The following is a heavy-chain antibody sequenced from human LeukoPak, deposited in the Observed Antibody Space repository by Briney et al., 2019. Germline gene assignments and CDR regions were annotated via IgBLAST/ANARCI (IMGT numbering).Heavy chain of an antibody. CDR2: ISAYNGNT. V-gene: IGHV1-18*01. Sequence: ASVKVSCKASGYTFTSYGISWVRQAPGQGLEWMGWISAYNGNTNYAQKLQGRVTMTTDTSTSTAYMELRSLRSDDTAVYYCARVSTLIYYYGSSGLAAVPSDYWGQGTLVTVSS. CDR3: ARVSTLIYYYGSSGLAAVPSDY. D-gene: IGHD3-22*01. J-gene: IGHJ4*02. CDR1: GYTFTSYG.